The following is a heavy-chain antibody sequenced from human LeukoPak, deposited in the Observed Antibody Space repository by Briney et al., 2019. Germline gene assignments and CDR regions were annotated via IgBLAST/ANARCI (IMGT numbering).Heavy chain of an antibody. CDR2: VIHRGNS. J-gene: IGHJ5*02. V-gene: IGHV4-34*01. CDR1: GGSFRGYY. D-gene: IGHD3-22*01. CDR3: ARGDPAVRWFDP. Sequence: SETLSLTCAVYGGSFRGYYWSWIRQAPGKGLEWIGEVIHRGNSNYNPSLKSRVSISVDTSKNQFSLKMSSVTAADTAVYYCARGDPAVRWFDPWGQGTLDTVSS.